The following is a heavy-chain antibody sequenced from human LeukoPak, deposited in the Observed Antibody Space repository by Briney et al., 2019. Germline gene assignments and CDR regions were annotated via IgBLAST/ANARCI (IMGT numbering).Heavy chain of an antibody. V-gene: IGHV4-39*01. CDR1: GGSISSSSYH. CDR2: IGHSGGT. J-gene: IGHJ4*01. Sequence: SETLSLTCTVSGGSISSSSYHWTWIRQPPGKRLEWLGEIGHSGGTNYNPSLNSRVTISLDTSKNQFSLRLTSVTAADTAVYYCARSGTYQHSSAYDYWGRGNLVTVSS. D-gene: IGHD3-10*01. CDR3: ARSGTYQHSSAYDY.